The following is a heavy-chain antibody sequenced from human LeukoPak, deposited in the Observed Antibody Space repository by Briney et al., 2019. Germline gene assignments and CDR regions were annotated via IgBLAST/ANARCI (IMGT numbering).Heavy chain of an antibody. CDR2: ISWDGTIT. Sequence: GGSLRLSCAASGFMFGDGTMHWVRRAPGKGLEWVSLISWDGTITHYGDSVKGRFTISRDNGKNSLYLQMNSLRTEDTALYYCAKDVGVLGLAGPIDYWGQGTLVTVSS. V-gene: IGHV3-43*01. CDR1: GFMFGDGT. J-gene: IGHJ4*02. CDR3: AKDVGVLGLAGPIDY. D-gene: IGHD6-19*01.